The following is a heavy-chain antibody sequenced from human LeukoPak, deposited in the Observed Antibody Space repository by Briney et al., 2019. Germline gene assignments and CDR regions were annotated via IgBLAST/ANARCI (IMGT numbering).Heavy chain of an antibody. CDR1: LFTFSRYG. Sequence: GWALRLSRAPSLFTFSRYGMHWVRPAPRKGLDWVAFIQHDESNQYYADSVKGRFTISRDSSKNTLYLQMDSLRGDDTAVYYCAKDMGYNTGWTRFDYWGQGTLVTVSS. CDR2: IQHDESNQ. J-gene: IGHJ4*02. CDR3: AKDMGYNTGWTRFDY. V-gene: IGHV3-30*02. D-gene: IGHD6-19*01.